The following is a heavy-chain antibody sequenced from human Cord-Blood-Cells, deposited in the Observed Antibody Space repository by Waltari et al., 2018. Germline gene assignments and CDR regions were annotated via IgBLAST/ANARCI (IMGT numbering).Heavy chain of an antibody. J-gene: IGHJ4*02. CDR2: LNPTSGGT. CDR1: GYTFTGYY. Sequence: QVQLVQSGAEVKKPGASVKVSCKAAGYTFTGYYMHWVRQAPGQGLEWMGWLNPTSGGTNYAQKFQGRVPMTRDTSISTAYMELSRLRSDDTAVYYCASWDGFYWGQGTLVTVSS. CDR3: ASWDGFY. V-gene: IGHV1-2*02. D-gene: IGHD3-10*01.